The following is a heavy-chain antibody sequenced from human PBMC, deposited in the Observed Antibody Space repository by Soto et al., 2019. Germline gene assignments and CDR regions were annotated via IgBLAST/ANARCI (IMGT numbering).Heavy chain of an antibody. CDR1: GYTFTSYG. CDR3: ARDPTIFGVVISGMDV. D-gene: IGHD3-3*01. CDR2: ISAYNGNT. Sequence: QVQLVQSGAEVKKPGASVKVSCKASGYTFTSYGISWVRQAPGQGLEWMGWISAYNGNTNYAQKLQGRVTMTTDTPTSTAYMELRSLRSDDTAVYYCARDPTIFGVVISGMDVWGQGTTVTVSS. V-gene: IGHV1-18*04. J-gene: IGHJ6*02.